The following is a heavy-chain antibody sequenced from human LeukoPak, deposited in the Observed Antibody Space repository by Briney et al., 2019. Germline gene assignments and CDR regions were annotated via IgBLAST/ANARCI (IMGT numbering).Heavy chain of an antibody. J-gene: IGHJ4*02. CDR3: ARVSYDSSGHDGDY. V-gene: IGHV3-30*03. Sequence: GGSLRLSCAASGFTFSSYGMHWVRQAPGKGLEWVAVISYDGSNRYYADSVKGRFTISRDNSKNTLYLQMNSLRAEDTAVYYCARVSYDSSGHDGDYWGQGTLVTVSS. CDR1: GFTFSSYG. CDR2: ISYDGSNR. D-gene: IGHD3-22*01.